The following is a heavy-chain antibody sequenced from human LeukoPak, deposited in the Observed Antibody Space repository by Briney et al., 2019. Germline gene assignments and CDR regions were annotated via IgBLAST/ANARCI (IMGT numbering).Heavy chain of an antibody. CDR3: ARTGYCSGGSCYNWFDP. V-gene: IGHV4-31*03. J-gene: IGHJ5*02. D-gene: IGHD2-15*01. CDR1: GGSISSGGYS. Sequence: SSQTLSLTCSVSGGSISSGGYSWSWIRQHPGLGLEWIGYIYYSGITYYNPSLESRVTISVDTSKNQFSLKLSSVTAADTAVYFCARTGYCSGGSCYNWFDPWGQGTLVTVSS. CDR2: IYYSGIT.